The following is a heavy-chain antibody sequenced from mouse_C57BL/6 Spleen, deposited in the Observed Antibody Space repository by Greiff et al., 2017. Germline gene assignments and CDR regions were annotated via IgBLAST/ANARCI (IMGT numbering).Heavy chain of an antibody. Sequence: EVQLQQSVAELVRPGASVKLSCTASGFNIKNTYMPWVKQRPEQGLEWIGRIDPANGNTKYAPKFQGKATITADTSSNTAYLQLSSLTSEDTAIYYCARDYGSSYVGYAMDYWGQGTSVTVSS. J-gene: IGHJ4*01. CDR2: IDPANGNT. V-gene: IGHV14-3*01. CDR3: ARDYGSSYVGYAMDY. D-gene: IGHD1-1*01. CDR1: GFNIKNTY.